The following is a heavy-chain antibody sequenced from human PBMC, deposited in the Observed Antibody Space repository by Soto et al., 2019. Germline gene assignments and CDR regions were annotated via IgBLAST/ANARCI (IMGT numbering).Heavy chain of an antibody. V-gene: IGHV3-23*01. J-gene: IGHJ4*02. CDR3: GGLILGYGELPTFVS. CDR1: GFSFSNQA. D-gene: IGHD3-10*01. CDR2: ISANRGST. Sequence: EVRLLQSGGGLIQPGGSLRLSCAASGFSFSNQAMSWVRQAPGKGLEWVSTISANRGSTYYAASVRGRFNISRDNSKNSLDLQMSALRGEVTVVSYCGGLILGYGELPTFVSWGQGTLVTVSS.